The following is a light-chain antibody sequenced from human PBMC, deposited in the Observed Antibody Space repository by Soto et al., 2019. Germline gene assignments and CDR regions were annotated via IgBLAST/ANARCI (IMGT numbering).Light chain of an antibody. Sequence: DIQMTQSPSTLSGSVGGIVTITCRASQTISSWLAWYQQKPGKAPKLLIYKASTLKSGVPSRFSGSGSGTEFTLTISSLQPDDFATYYCQHYNSYSPWTFGQGTKVDIK. J-gene: IGKJ1*01. V-gene: IGKV1-5*03. CDR3: QHYNSYSPWT. CDR2: KAS. CDR1: QTISSW.